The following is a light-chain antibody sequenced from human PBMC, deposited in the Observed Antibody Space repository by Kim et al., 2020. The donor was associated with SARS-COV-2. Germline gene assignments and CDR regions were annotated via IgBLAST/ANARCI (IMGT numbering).Light chain of an antibody. CDR1: QGVDSNF. J-gene: IGKJ1*01. V-gene: IGKV3-20*01. Sequence: WAPGERVTLSCRASQGVDSNFLAWYQQRPGQAPRLLIYGASTRATGIPDRFSGSESGTEFTLTISRLEPEDFAVFYCQQYANSRTFGQGTKVDIK. CDR2: GAS. CDR3: QQYANSRT.